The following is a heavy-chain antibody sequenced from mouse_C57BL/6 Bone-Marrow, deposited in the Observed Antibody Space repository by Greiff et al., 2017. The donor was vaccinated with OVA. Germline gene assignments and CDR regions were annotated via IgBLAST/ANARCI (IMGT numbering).Heavy chain of an antibody. CDR3: ARHWGYDLDWYFDV. CDR2: ISNLAYSI. Sequence: EVHLVESGGGLVQPGGSLKLSCAASGFTFSDYGMAWVRQAPRKGPEWVAFISNLAYSIYYADTVTGRFTISRENAKNTLYLEMSSLRSEDTAMYYCARHWGYDLDWYFDVWGTGTTVTVSS. J-gene: IGHJ1*03. D-gene: IGHD2-2*01. V-gene: IGHV5-15*01. CDR1: GFTFSDYG.